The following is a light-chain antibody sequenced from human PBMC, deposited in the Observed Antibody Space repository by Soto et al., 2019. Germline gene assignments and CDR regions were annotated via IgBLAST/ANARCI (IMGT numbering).Light chain of an antibody. CDR3: LQNNSYPAT. J-gene: IGKJ1*01. CDR1: QGISND. CDR2: ASP. V-gene: IGKV1-17*01. Sequence: DIQMTQSPSSLSASVRDSVTITCLASQGISNDLGWYHQKPVIAPKRLIYASPSLQSGAPSRFRGSGSGTKFTITISSMQRKDFVTYYCLQNNSYPATFGQGTKVDIK.